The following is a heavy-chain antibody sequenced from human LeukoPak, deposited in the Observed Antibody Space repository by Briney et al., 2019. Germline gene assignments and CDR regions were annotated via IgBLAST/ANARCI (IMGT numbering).Heavy chain of an antibody. D-gene: IGHD1-26*01. J-gene: IGHJ2*01. CDR3: ARVREAPWYFDP. V-gene: IGHV1-18*04. Sequence: ASVKVSCKASGYTFTSYYIHWVRQAPGQGLEWMGWISAYNGNTNYAQKLQGRVTMTTDTSTSTAYMELRSLRSDDTAVYYCARVREAPWYFDPWGRGTLVTVSS. CDR1: GYTFTSYY. CDR2: ISAYNGNT.